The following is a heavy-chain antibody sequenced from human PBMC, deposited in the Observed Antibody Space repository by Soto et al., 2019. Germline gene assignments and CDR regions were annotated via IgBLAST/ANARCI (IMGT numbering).Heavy chain of an antibody. J-gene: IGHJ3*02. CDR1: GFTFSSYE. D-gene: IGHD3-22*01. Sequence: RGSLRLSCAASGFTFSSYEMNWVRQAPGKGLEWVSYISSSGSTIYYADSVKGRFTISRDNAKHSLYLQMNSLRAEETAVYYCARDLITMIVVAPDAFDIWGQGT. CDR3: ARDLITMIVVAPDAFDI. CDR2: ISSSGSTI. V-gene: IGHV3-48*03.